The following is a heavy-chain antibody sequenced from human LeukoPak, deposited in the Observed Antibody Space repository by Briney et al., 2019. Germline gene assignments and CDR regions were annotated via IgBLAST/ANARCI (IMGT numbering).Heavy chain of an antibody. J-gene: IGHJ6*02. CDR1: GGSISSNY. D-gene: IGHD4-11*01. Sequence: SETLSLTCTVSGGSISSNYWSWVRQPPGKGLDWIGDIYYSGITNYNPSLTSRVTISVDTSKKQFSLKLNSVTAADTAVYYCARMSADYSGYYYYGMDVWGQGTLVTVSS. V-gene: IGHV4-59*08. CDR3: ARMSADYSGYYYYGMDV. CDR2: IYYSGIT.